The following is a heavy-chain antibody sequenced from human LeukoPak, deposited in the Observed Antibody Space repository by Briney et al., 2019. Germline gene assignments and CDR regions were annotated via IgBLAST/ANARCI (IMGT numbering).Heavy chain of an antibody. V-gene: IGHV4-59*08. D-gene: IGHD3-10*01. CDR1: GGSISYYY. CDR3: ARANITMVVIFDY. CDR2: IYYSGST. Sequence: SETLSLTCTVSGGSISYYYWSWIRQSPGKGLEWIGYIYYSGSTNYNPSLKSRVTISGDTSKNQISLKLTSVTAADTAVCYCARANITMVVIFDYWGQGTLVTVSS. J-gene: IGHJ4*02.